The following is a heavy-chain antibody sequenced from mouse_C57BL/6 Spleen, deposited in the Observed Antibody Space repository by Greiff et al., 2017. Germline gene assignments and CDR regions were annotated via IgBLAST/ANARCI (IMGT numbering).Heavy chain of an antibody. CDR1: GFTFSDYY. V-gene: IGHV5-12*01. J-gene: IGHJ1*03. Sequence: EVNVVESGGGLVQPGGSLKLSCAASGFTFSDYYMYWVRQTPEKRLEWVAYISNGGGSTYYPDTVKGRFTISRDNAKNTLYLQMSRLKSEDTAMYYCARQGSLLNWSFDVWGTGTTVTVSS. CDR3: ARQGSLLNWSFDV. CDR2: ISNGGGST. D-gene: IGHD6-2*01.